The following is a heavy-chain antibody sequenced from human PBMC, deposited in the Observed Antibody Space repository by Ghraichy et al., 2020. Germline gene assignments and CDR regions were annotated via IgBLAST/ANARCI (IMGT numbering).Heavy chain of an antibody. Sequence: GSLRLSCTASGFSFSTYAMTWVRQAPEKGLEWVSAVSGRGDSTYYADSVKGRFTISRDNSKNALYLQMDSLRAGDTAVYYCAKDIYPRVTMIAVTAAHWGQGTLVTVSS. CDR3: AKDIYPRVTMIAVTAAH. D-gene: IGHD3-22*01. V-gene: IGHV3-23*01. CDR1: GFSFSTYA. CDR2: VSGRGDST. J-gene: IGHJ4*02.